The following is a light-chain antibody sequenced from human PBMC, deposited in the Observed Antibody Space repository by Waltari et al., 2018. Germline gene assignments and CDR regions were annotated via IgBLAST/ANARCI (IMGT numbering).Light chain of an antibody. Sequence: QTVVTQEPSLTVSPGGTVTLTCASRTGAVTTHYYPNWFQQKPGQAPRALIYSTNNKHSCTPARFSGSLRGGKAALTLSGVQPEDEAEYYCLLYYGAWVFGGGTKLTVL. J-gene: IGLJ3*02. CDR3: LLYYGAWV. CDR1: TGAVTTHYY. CDR2: STN. V-gene: IGLV7-43*01.